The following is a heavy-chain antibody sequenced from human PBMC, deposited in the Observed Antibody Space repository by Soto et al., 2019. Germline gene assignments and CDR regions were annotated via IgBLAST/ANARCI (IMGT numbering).Heavy chain of an antibody. CDR2: IYSGGSA. J-gene: IGHJ3*02. Sequence: AGGSLRLSCAASGFTVSSNYMSWVRQAPGKVLEWVSVIYSGGSAYYADSVKGRFTISRHNSKNTLYLQMNSLRAEDTAVYYCGSGLGYCSSTSCYDAFDIWGQGTMVTVSS. CDR1: GFTVSSNY. V-gene: IGHV3-53*04. D-gene: IGHD2-2*01. CDR3: GSGLGYCSSTSCYDAFDI.